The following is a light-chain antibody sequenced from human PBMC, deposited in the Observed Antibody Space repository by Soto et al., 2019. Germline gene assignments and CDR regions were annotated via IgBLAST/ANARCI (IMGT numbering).Light chain of an antibody. CDR2: GAS. Sequence: EIVLTQSPGTLSLSPGERAALSCGASQSASSNYLAWYQQKPGQAPRVLIYGASKRATGIPDRFSGSGSGTDFSLTISRLEPEDFAVYYCHQYDNAPQTYGQGTKVDI. V-gene: IGKV3-20*01. CDR3: HQYDNAPQT. CDR1: QSASSNY. J-gene: IGKJ2*01.